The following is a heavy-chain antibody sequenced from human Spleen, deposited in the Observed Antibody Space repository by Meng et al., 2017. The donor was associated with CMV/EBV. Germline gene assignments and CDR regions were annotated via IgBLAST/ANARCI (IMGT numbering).Heavy chain of an antibody. CDR2: TYYRSKWYN. Sequence: SETLSLTCAISGASVSSNSAAWNWIRQSPSRGLEWLGRTYYRSKWYNDYAVSVKSRITINPDTSKNQFSLQLNSVTPEYTAVYYCALAAGGSYYYFDYWGQGTLVTVSS. CDR3: ALAAGGSYYYFDY. D-gene: IGHD1-26*01. V-gene: IGHV6-1*01. J-gene: IGHJ4*02. CDR1: GASVSSNSAA.